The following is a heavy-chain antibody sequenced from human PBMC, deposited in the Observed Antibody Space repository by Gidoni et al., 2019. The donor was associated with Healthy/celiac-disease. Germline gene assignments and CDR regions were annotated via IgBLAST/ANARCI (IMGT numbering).Heavy chain of an antibody. CDR2: INHSGST. Sequence: QVQLQQWGAGLLKPSGTLSLTCAVYGGSLSGYYWSWIRQPPGKGLEWIGEINHSGSTNYNPYLKSRVTISVDTSKNQFSLKLSSVTAADTAVYYWARGRKRWLQKGIDYWGQGTLVTVSS. J-gene: IGHJ4*02. CDR1: GGSLSGYY. D-gene: IGHD5-12*01. CDR3: ARGRKRWLQKGIDY. V-gene: IGHV4-34*01.